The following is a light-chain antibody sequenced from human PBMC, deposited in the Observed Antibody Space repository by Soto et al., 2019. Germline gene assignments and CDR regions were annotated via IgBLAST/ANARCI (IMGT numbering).Light chain of an antibody. Sequence: IQLTQSPSSLSASVGDRVTITCRASQGINNFLAWYHQKPGKAPKFFIYAASTFQSEVPSRFSGSGSGTEFTPPVNSLQPEDFATYYCQQSYNSPITLGQGTRLEIK. CDR3: QQSYNSPIT. V-gene: IGKV1-39*01. J-gene: IGKJ5*01. CDR2: AAS. CDR1: QGINNF.